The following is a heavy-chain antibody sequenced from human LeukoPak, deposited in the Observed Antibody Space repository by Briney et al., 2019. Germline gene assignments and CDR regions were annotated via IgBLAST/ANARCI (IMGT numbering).Heavy chain of an antibody. CDR1: GGSISSSSYY. Sequence: SETLSLTCTVSGGSISSSSYYWGWIRQPPGKGLEWIGSIYYSGSTYYNPSLKSRVTTSVDTSKNQFSLKLSSVTAADTAVYYCATAYSSEIGFDPWGQGTLVTVSS. D-gene: IGHD6-19*01. CDR3: ATAYSSEIGFDP. CDR2: IYYSGST. V-gene: IGHV4-39*01. J-gene: IGHJ5*02.